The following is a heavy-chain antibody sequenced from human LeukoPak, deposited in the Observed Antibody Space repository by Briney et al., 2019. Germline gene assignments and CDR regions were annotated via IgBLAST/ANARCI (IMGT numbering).Heavy chain of an antibody. D-gene: IGHD5-18*01. Sequence: GGSLRLSCAASGFTFSSYAMSWVRQAPGKGLEWVSAISGSGGSTYYADSVKGRFTISRDNSKNTLYLQMNSLRAEDTAVYYCAKDPLVDTAMVTDYFDYWGQGTLVTVSP. J-gene: IGHJ4*02. CDR3: AKDPLVDTAMVTDYFDY. CDR1: GFTFSSYA. V-gene: IGHV3-23*01. CDR2: ISGSGGST.